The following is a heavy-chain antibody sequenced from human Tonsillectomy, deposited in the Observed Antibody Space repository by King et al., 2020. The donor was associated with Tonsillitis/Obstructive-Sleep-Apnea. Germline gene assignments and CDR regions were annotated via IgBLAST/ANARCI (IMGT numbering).Heavy chain of an antibody. Sequence: VQLVQSGGGVVQPGRSLRLSCAASGFTFSSYGMHWVRQAPGKGLEWVAVIWYDGSNKYYADSVKGRFTISRDNSKNTLYLQMNSLRAEDTAVYYCARDLGREKVVTPKYWGQGTLVTVSS. J-gene: IGHJ4*02. D-gene: IGHD4-23*01. CDR1: GFTFSSYG. V-gene: IGHV3-33*01. CDR2: IWYDGSNK. CDR3: ARDLGREKVVTPKY.